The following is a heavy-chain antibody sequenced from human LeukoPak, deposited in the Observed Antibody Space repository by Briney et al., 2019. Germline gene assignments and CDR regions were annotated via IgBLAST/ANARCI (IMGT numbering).Heavy chain of an antibody. CDR1: GGSISSYY. CDR3: ARARPGHGPFDP. J-gene: IGHJ5*02. CDR2: IYYSGST. D-gene: IGHD3-10*01. Sequence: SETLSLTCTVSGGSISSYYWSWIRQPPGKGLEWIGYIYYSGSTNYNPSLKSRVTISVDTSKNQFSLKLSSVTAADTAVYYCARARPGHGPFDPWGQGTLVTVSS. V-gene: IGHV4-59*01.